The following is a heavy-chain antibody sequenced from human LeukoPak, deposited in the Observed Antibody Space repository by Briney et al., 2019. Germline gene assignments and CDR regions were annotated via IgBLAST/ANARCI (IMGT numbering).Heavy chain of an antibody. CDR2: ISSSSSYI. Sequence: GSLRLSCAASGFTFSSYSMNWVRQAPGKGLEWVSSISSSSSYIYYADSVKGRFTISRDNAKNSLYLQMNSLRAEDTAVYYCARDGGFDVPLGMDVWGQGTTVTVSS. D-gene: IGHD3-10*02. CDR3: ARDGGFDVPLGMDV. V-gene: IGHV3-21*01. CDR1: GFTFSSYS. J-gene: IGHJ6*02.